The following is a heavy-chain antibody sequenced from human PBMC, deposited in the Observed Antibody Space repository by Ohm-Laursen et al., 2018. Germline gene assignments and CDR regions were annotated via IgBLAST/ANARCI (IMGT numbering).Heavy chain of an antibody. Sequence: LSLTCAASGFTFSSYAMSWVRQAPGKGLEWVSAISGSGGSTYYADSVKGRFTISRDNSKNTLYLQMNSLRAEDTAVYYCATYPRRVGAKEFYYYGMDVWGQGTTVTVSS. V-gene: IGHV3-23*01. CDR3: ATYPRRVGAKEFYYYGMDV. CDR1: GFTFSSYA. D-gene: IGHD1-26*01. CDR2: ISGSGGST. J-gene: IGHJ6*02.